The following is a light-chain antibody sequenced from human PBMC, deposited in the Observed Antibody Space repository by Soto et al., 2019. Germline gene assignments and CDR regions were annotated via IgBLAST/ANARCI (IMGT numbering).Light chain of an antibody. CDR1: SGSVSTSYY. V-gene: IGLV8-61*01. J-gene: IGLJ3*02. CDR2: STN. CDR3: VLYMGNGRRV. Sequence: QTVVTQEPSFSVSPGGTVTLTCGLSSGSVSTSYYPSWYQQTPGQAPRTLIYSTNTRSSGVPDRFSGSILGNKAALTITWAHADDDSDDSCVLYMGNGRRVLGGGTKLTVL.